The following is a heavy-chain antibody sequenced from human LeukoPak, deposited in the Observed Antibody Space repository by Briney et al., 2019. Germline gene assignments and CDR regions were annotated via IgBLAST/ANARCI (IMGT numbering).Heavy chain of an antibody. Sequence: LSLTCAVYGGSFSDYYMSWIRQAPGKGLEWVSYISSSGSTIYYADSVKGRFTISRDNAKNSLYLQMNSLRAEDTAVYYCARVRGYYYYYYMDVWGKGTTVTVSS. J-gene: IGHJ6*03. CDR3: ARVRGYYYYYYMDV. V-gene: IGHV3-11*04. D-gene: IGHD3-10*01. CDR2: ISSSGSTI. CDR1: GGSFSDYY.